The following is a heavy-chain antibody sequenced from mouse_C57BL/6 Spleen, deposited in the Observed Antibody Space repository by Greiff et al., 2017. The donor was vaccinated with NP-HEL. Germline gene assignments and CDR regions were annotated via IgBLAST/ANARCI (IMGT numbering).Heavy chain of an antibody. V-gene: IGHV1-63*01. J-gene: IGHJ4*01. CDR1: GYTFTNYW. CDR3: ARRGNYGGAMDY. Sequence: QVQLQQSGAELVRPGTSVKMSCKASGYTFTNYWIGWAKQRPGHGLEWIGDIYPGGGYTNYNEKFKGKATLSADKSSSTAYMQFSSLTSEDSAIYYCARRGNYGGAMDYWGQGTSVTVSS. D-gene: IGHD2-1*01. CDR2: IYPGGGYT.